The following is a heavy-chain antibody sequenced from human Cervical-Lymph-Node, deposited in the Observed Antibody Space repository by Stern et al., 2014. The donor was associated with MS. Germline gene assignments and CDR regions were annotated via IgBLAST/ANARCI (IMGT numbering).Heavy chain of an antibody. D-gene: IGHD4-23*01. J-gene: IGHJ5*02. CDR2: IVPIFGRA. Sequence: VQLVQSGAEVRKPGSSVKVSCKASGATFSTNAISWLRQAPGQGPEWMGAIVPIFGRAKYVQKLRGRLTITADESASTAYMELRSLRSEDTAVYYCAREHHGGNFASWGQGTLVTVSS. V-gene: IGHV1-69*01. CDR3: AREHHGGNFAS. CDR1: GATFSTNA.